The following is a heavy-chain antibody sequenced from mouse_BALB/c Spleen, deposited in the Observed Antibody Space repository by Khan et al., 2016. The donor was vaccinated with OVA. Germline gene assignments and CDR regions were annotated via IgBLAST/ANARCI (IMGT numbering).Heavy chain of an antibody. J-gene: IGHJ3*01. V-gene: IGHV1S136*01. CDR2: ISPNSDGS. Sequence: VQLQQSGPELLKPGASVKMSCKASGYTFTSYVMHWVKQKPRQGLEWIGYISPNSDGSKYNEKFRGKATLTSDKSSSTAYMELSRLTSEDSAVYCWLRSLCYYGSAYEGFAYWGQGTLVTVSA. CDR3: LRSLCYYGSAYEGFAY. D-gene: IGHD1-1*01. CDR1: GYTFTSYV.